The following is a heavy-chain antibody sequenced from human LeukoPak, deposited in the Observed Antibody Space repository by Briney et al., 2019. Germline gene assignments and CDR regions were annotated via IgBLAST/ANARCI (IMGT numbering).Heavy chain of an antibody. CDR3: AGSKNYYDSSGYYSYFDY. Sequence: SDTRYSPSFQGQVTISADKSISTAYLQWSSLKASDTAMYYCAGSKNYYDSSGYYSYFDYWGQGTLVTVSS. D-gene: IGHD3-22*01. CDR2: SDT. V-gene: IGHV5-51*01. J-gene: IGHJ4*02.